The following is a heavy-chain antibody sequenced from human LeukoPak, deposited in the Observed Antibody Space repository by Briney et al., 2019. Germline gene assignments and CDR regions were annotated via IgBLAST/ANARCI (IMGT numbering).Heavy chain of an antibody. CDR1: GGSFSNYH. CDR2: INHSGST. D-gene: IGHD3-10*01. CDR3: AREKYYYGSGRGWFDP. J-gene: IGHJ5*02. V-gene: IGHV4-34*01. Sequence: SETLSLICAVYGGSFSNYHWSWIRQSPGKGLEWIGEINHSGSTNYNPSLKSRVTISVDTSKNQFSLKLSSVTAADTAVYYCAREKYYYGSGRGWFDPWGQGTLVTVSS.